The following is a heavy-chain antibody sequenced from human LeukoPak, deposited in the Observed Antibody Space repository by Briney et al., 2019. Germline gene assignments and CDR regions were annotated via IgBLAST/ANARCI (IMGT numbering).Heavy chain of an antibody. Sequence: GESLKISCKGSGYSFTSYWIGWVRQMPGKGLEWMGIIYPGDSDTRYSPSFQGQVTISADKSISTAYLQWSSLKASDTAMYYCASQFDYSNRHFDYWGQGTLVTVSS. V-gene: IGHV5-51*01. CDR2: IYPGDSDT. CDR1: GYSFTSYW. D-gene: IGHD4-11*01. J-gene: IGHJ4*02. CDR3: ASQFDYSNRHFDY.